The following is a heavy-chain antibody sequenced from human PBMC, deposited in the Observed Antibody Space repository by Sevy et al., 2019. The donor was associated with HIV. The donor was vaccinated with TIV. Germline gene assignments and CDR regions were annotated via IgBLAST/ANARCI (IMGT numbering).Heavy chain of an antibody. Sequence: GGSLRLSCATSGFIFSNYAMHWIRQAPGKGLEWVAVIWYDGTDKYYADSVQGRFTISRDNIKNTLYLQMNSLRVEDTAVYYCARWSGRDGHSIDYWGQGTLVTVSS. CDR3: ARWSGRDGHSIDY. D-gene: IGHD1-26*01. J-gene: IGHJ4*02. CDR2: IWYDGTDK. CDR1: GFIFSNYA. V-gene: IGHV3-33*01.